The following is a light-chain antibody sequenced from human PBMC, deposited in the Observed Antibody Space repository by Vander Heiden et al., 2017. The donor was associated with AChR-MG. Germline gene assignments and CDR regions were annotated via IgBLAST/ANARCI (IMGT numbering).Light chain of an antibody. CDR1: SSDVGYDNY. CDR3: SSYTGSWV. V-gene: IGLV2-14*03. J-gene: IGLJ3*02. CDR2: EVS. Sequence: QSALTQPASVSGSPGQPITIPCTGTSSDVGYDNYVSWYQQHPAKAPKLMIFEVSKRPSGVSNRFSGSKSGNTASLTISELQAEDEADYYCSSYTGSWVFGGGTKLTVL.